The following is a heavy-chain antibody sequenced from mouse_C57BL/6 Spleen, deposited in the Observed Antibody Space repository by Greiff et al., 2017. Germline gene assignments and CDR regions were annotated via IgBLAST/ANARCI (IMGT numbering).Heavy chain of an antibody. CDR3: ARITTVVAYWYFDV. CDR2: IWSGGST. D-gene: IGHD1-1*01. J-gene: IGHJ1*03. Sequence: QVQLKESGPGLVQPSQSLSITCTVSGFSLTSYGVHWVRQSPGKGLEWLGVIWSGGSTDYNAAFISRLSISKDNSKSQVFFKMNSLQADDTAIYYCARITTVVAYWYFDVWGTGTTVTVSS. CDR1: GFSLTSYG. V-gene: IGHV2-2*01.